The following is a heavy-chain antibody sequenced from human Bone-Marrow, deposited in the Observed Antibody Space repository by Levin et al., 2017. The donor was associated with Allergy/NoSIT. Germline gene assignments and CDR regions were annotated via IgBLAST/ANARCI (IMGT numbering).Heavy chain of an antibody. V-gene: IGHV5-51*01. D-gene: IGHD4-11*01. CDR1: GYSFTNYW. J-gene: IGHJ6*02. Sequence: NSGGSLRLSCKGSGYSFTNYWIGWVRQMPGKGLEWMGIISPGDSDARYNPSFEGQVTISADKSISTAYLQWSSLKASDTAMYYCARHDYLYYRYGMGVWGQGTPVTVS. CDR2: ISPGDSDA. CDR3: ARHDYLYYRYGMGV.